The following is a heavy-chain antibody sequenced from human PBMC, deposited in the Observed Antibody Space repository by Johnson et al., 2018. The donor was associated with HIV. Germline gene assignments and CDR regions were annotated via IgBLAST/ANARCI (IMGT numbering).Heavy chain of an antibody. D-gene: IGHD3-22*01. V-gene: IGHV3-66*01. CDR2: ISSDGTT. CDR3: TRGESAYDGSSCYYAEDAFDI. J-gene: IGHJ3*02. Sequence: VQLVESGGGLVQPGGSLRLSCAASGFTVRSSYMSWVRQAPGKGLEHVSVISSDGTTYYADFVKGRFPISRDNTKNTLFLQMTSLRAEDTAVYYCTRGESAYDGSSCYYAEDAFDIWGQGTMVTDSS. CDR1: GFTVRSSY.